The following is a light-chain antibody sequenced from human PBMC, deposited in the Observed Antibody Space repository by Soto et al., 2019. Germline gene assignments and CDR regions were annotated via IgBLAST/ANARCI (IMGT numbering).Light chain of an antibody. CDR2: DAS. CDR3: QHHSNWPPIT. J-gene: IGKJ5*01. V-gene: IGKV3-11*01. CDR1: QSVSSY. Sequence: EIGRTHTPATLSLSPGERATLSCRASQSVSSYLAWYQQKPGQAPRLLIYDASNRATGIPARFSGSGSGTDFTLTISSLEPEDFAVYYCQHHSNWPPITFGQGTHWRL.